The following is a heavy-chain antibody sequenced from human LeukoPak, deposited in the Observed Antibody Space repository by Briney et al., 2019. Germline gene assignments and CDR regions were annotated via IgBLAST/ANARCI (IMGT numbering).Heavy chain of an antibody. D-gene: IGHD1-26*01. Sequence: GGSLRFSCAASGFTFSNYVMTWVRQAPGKGLEWVSAIGIDVRDSDYADSVKGRFTISRDNSKNTVYLQMNSLRAEDTGLYYCTRRVGGTPDYWGLGTLVTVSS. V-gene: IGHV3-23*01. J-gene: IGHJ4*02. CDR3: TRRVGGTPDY. CDR1: GFTFSNYV. CDR2: IGIDVRDS.